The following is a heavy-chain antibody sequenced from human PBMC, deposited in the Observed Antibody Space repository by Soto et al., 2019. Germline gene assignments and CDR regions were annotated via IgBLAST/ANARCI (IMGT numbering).Heavy chain of an antibody. Sequence: GASVKVSCKASGGTFSSYTISWVRQAPGQGLEWMGRIIPILGIANYAQKFQGRVTITADKSTSTAYMELSSLRSEDTAVYYCARGRSSSFGTNYYYYYYMDVWGKGTTVTVSS. CDR1: GGTFSSYT. V-gene: IGHV1-69*02. CDR3: ARGRSSSFGTNYYYYYYMDV. CDR2: IIPILGIA. D-gene: IGHD6-6*01. J-gene: IGHJ6*03.